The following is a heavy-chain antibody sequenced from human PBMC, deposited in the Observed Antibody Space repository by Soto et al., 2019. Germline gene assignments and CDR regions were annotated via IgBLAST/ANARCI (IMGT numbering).Heavy chain of an antibody. D-gene: IGHD6-13*01. CDR3: ARDLSSSWFDY. Sequence: QVQLVESGGGVVQPGRSLRLSCAASGFTFSSYGMHWVRQAPGKGLEWVAVIWYDGRNKYYADSVKGRFTISRDNSKNTLYLQMNSLRAEDTAVYYCARDLSSSWFDYWGQGTLVTVSS. J-gene: IGHJ4*02. CDR2: IWYDGRNK. V-gene: IGHV3-33*01. CDR1: GFTFSSYG.